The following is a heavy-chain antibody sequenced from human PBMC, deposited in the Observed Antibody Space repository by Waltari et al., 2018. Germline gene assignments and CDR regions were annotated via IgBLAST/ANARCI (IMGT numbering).Heavy chain of an antibody. D-gene: IGHD1-26*01. V-gene: IGHV4-39*07. CDR1: VASISSSSYS. CDR2: IYYSGST. J-gene: IGHJ4*02. Sequence: QLQLQESGPGLVKLSKPLSLTCPFSVASISSSSYSWGWFRRPPGKGLEWIGSIYYSGSTYYNPSLKSRVTISVDTSKNQFSLKLSSVTAADTAVYYCVRHYLSGSYLFFDYWGQGTLVTVSS. CDR3: VRHYLSGSYLFFDY.